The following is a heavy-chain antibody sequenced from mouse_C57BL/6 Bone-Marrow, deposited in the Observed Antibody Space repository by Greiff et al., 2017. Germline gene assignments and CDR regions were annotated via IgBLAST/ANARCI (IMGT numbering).Heavy chain of an antibody. CDR1: GFTFSSYG. D-gene: IGHD2-3*01. Sequence: EVKLQESGGDLVKPGGSLKFSCAASGFTFSSYGMSWVRQTPDKRLEWVATISSGGSYTYYPDSVKGRSTISRDKAKSTLYLEMSSLKSEDTAMYYCARHDGYYVGFAYWDQGTLVTVSA. V-gene: IGHV5-6*01. J-gene: IGHJ3*01. CDR3: ARHDGYYVGFAY. CDR2: ISSGGSYT.